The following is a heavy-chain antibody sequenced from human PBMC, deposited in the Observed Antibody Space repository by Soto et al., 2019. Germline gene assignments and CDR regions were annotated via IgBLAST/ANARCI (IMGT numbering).Heavy chain of an antibody. D-gene: IGHD4-4*01. Sequence: SETLSLTCFVSGGSVTSYHWSWIRQFPGKGLEWIAYTSYTGNTNYNPSLQSRVTISVDTSKNQFSLKLSSVTAADTAVYYCASLYSNYVLDYWGQGTLVTVS. CDR1: GGSVTSYH. CDR3: ASLYSNYVLDY. V-gene: IGHV4-59*08. J-gene: IGHJ4*02. CDR2: TSYTGNT.